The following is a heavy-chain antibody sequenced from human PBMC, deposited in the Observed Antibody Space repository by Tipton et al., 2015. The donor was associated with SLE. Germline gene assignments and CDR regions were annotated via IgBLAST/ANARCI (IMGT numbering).Heavy chain of an antibody. CDR3: ARGTGAYFDH. D-gene: IGHD3-16*01. V-gene: IGHV3-30*02. CDR1: GFTYSGYA. CDR2: IRADGSNK. Sequence: SLRLSCAASGFTYSGYAKHWVRQAPGKGLEWVAFIRADGSNKDYADSVKGRFTISRDNSKNTLYLQMNRLRVEDTAVYYCARGTGAYFDHWGQGTLVTVSS. J-gene: IGHJ4*02.